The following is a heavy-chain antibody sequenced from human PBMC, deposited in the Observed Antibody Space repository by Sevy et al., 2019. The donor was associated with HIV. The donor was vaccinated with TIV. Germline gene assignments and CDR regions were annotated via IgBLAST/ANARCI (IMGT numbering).Heavy chain of an antibody. CDR1: GFTFSSYA. CDR3: AKDRSYYDSSGPPSHFDY. Sequence: GGCLRLSCAASGFTFSSYAMSWVRQAPGKGLEWVSAISGSGGSTYYADSVKGRFTISRDNSKNTLYMQMNSLRAEDTAVYYCAKDRSYYDSSGPPSHFDYWGQGTLVTVSS. V-gene: IGHV3-23*01. D-gene: IGHD3-22*01. J-gene: IGHJ4*02. CDR2: ISGSGGST.